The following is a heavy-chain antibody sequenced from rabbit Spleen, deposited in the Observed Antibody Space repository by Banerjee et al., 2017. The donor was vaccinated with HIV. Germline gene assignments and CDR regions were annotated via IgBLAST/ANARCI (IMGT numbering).Heavy chain of an antibody. Sequence: QEQLVESGGGLVKPGGTLTLTCKVSGIDFSSWYYMCWVRQAPGKGLELIGCIYVNSGSTWYASWVNGRFTISRSTSLNTVDLKMTSLTAADTATYFCARDAGSYDYIDGYFNLWGQGTLVTVS. D-gene: IGHD4-2*01. CDR2: IYVNSGST. J-gene: IGHJ4*01. V-gene: IGHV1S43*01. CDR3: ARDAGSYDYIDGYFNL. CDR1: GIDFSSWYY.